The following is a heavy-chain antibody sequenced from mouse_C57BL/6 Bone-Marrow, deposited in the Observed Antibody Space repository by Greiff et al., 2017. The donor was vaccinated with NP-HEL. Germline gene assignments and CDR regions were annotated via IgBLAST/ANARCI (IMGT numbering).Heavy chain of an antibody. CDR1: GYTFTSYW. Sequence: VKLQQPGAELVKPGASVKLSCKASGYTFTSYWMHWVKQRPGQGLEWIGMIHPNSGSTNYNEKFKSKATLTVDKSSSTAYMQLSSLTSEDSAVYYWARSRGTMVTTSFDYWGQGTTLTVSS. D-gene: IGHD2-2*01. CDR3: ARSRGTMVTTSFDY. CDR2: IHPNSGST. V-gene: IGHV1-64*01. J-gene: IGHJ2*01.